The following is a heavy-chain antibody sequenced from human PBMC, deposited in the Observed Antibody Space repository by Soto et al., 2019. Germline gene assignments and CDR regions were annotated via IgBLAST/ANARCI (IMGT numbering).Heavy chain of an antibody. Sequence: QLQLQESGPGLVKPSETLSLTCTVSGDSIRNNTYYWGWVRQPPGKGLEWIGSIYYTESTYYNPSLNSRLTISVDTAKSQFSLKLNSVTAADTAVYYCAREVRGSGTHYLDYWGQGTLVTVSS. CDR1: GDSIRNNTYY. J-gene: IGHJ4*02. CDR3: AREVRGSGTHYLDY. V-gene: IGHV4-39*02. CDR2: IYYTEST. D-gene: IGHD3-10*01.